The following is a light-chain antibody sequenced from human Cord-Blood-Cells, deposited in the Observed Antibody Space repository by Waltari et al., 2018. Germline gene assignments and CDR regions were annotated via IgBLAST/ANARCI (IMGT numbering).Light chain of an antibody. CDR2: GAS. CDR1: QSVSSN. J-gene: IGKJ1*01. CDR3: QQYNNWPRT. Sequence: EIVMTQSPATLSVSPGERATLSCRASQSVSSNLAWYQQKPGQAPRLLIYGASTRATGIPAMFRGSGSGTEFTLTISSLQSEDFAVYYCQQYNNWPRTFGQGTKVEIK. V-gene: IGKV3-15*01.